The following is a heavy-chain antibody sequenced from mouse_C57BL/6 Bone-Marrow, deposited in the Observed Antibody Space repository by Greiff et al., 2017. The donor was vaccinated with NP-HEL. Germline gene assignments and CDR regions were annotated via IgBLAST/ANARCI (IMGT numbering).Heavy chain of an antibody. CDR2: IWSGGST. Sequence: VMLVESGPGLVQPSQSLSITCTVSGFSLTSYGVHWVRQSPGKGLEWLGVIWSGGSTDYNAAFISRLSISKDNSKSQVFFKMNSLQADDTAIYYCARNYGYSWFAYWGQGTLVTVSA. V-gene: IGHV2-2*01. CDR1: GFSLTSYG. CDR3: ARNYGYSWFAY. D-gene: IGHD2-2*01. J-gene: IGHJ3*01.